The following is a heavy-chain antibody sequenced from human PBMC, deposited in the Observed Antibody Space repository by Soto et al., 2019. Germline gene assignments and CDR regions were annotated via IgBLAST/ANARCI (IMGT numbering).Heavy chain of an antibody. V-gene: IGHV4-59*02. D-gene: IGHD5-18*01. J-gene: IGHJ4*02. Sequence: SETLSLTCTVSGGSVSSYSWTWVRQPPGKGLEWIGYVYYSGSTHYNPSLKSRVTISLDTSKNQFSLKLTSVTTADTAMYFCASSPPAMVAPNIWGQGTLVTVS. CDR1: GGSVSSYS. CDR3: ASSPPAMVAPNI. CDR2: VYYSGST.